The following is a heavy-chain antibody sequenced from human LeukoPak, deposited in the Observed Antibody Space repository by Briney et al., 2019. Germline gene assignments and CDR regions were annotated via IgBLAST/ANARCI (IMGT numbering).Heavy chain of an antibody. J-gene: IGHJ4*02. CDR2: IYQDGST. V-gene: IGHV4-38-2*02. CDR1: GYSISSGYH. CDR3: ARSEVDDYSRY. Sequence: SETLSLTCSVSGYSISSGYHWAWFRQTPGKRLEWLGSIYQDGSTYDNLSLKSRVTLSVDTSKNQFSLKMKTVTVADTAVYYCARSEVDDYSRYWGQGTLVLVSS. D-gene: IGHD3-16*01.